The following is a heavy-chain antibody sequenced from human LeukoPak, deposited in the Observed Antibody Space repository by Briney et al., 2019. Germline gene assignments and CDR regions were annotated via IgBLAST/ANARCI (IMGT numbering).Heavy chain of an antibody. J-gene: IGHJ4*02. D-gene: IGHD6-6*01. Sequence: KPSETLSLTCTVSGDSISSSFYYWGWIRQPPGKGLEWIGEINHSGSTNYNPSLKSRVTISVDTSKNQFSLKLSSVTAADTAVYYCASPSIAARGPLDYWGQGTLVTVSS. CDR3: ASPSIAARGPLDY. CDR2: INHSGST. V-gene: IGHV4-39*07. CDR1: GDSISSSFYY.